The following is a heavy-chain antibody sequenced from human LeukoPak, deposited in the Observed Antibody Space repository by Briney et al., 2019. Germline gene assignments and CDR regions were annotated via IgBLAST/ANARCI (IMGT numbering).Heavy chain of an antibody. CDR1: GFTFSSYA. D-gene: IGHD7-27*01. J-gene: IGHJ4*02. V-gene: IGHV3-30-3*01. CDR2: ISYDGSNK. Sequence: GGSLRLSCAASGFTFSSYAMHWVRQAPGKGLEWVAVISYDGSNKYYADSVKGRFTFSRDNSKNTLYLQMNSLRAEDTAVYYCARGTPEFVKLGISFDYWGQGTLVTVSS. CDR3: ARGTPEFVKLGISFDY.